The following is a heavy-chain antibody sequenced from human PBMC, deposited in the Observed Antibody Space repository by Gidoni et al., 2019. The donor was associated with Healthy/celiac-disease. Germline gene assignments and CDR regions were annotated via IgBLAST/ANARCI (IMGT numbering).Heavy chain of an antibody. D-gene: IGHD3-22*01. Sequence: EVQLVESGGGLVKPGGSLRLSCAASGFTFSSYSMNWVRQAPGKGLEWVSSISSSSIYIYYADSVKGRFTISRDNAKNSLYLQMNSLRAEDTAVYYCARDNYDSSGYYCWGQGTLVTVSS. V-gene: IGHV3-21*01. J-gene: IGHJ4*02. CDR3: ARDNYDSSGYYC. CDR2: ISSSSIYI. CDR1: GFTFSSYS.